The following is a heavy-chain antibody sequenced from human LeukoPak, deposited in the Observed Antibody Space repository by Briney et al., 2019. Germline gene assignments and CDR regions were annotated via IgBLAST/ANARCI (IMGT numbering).Heavy chain of an antibody. CDR1: CGSISSYY. D-gene: IGHD1-14*01. J-gene: IGHJ4*02. V-gene: IGHV4-4*07. Sequence: SETLSLTCSVSCGSISSYYWSWIRQPAGKGLEWIGRIYSSGSTNYNPSLKSRVTMSIDTSKNQFSLKLSSVTAADTAVYYCARSLEPRVGVYYFDCWGQGTLVTVSS. CDR2: IYSSGST. CDR3: ARSLEPRVGVYYFDC.